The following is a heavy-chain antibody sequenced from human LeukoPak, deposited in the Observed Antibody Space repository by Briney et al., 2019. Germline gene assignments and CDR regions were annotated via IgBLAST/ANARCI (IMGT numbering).Heavy chain of an antibody. Sequence: GGSLTLFCAASGFTLSSHWMLWLRQAPGKTLVWVSRIKSDGSTNYADSVKGRFTISRDNPKHTVSLQMNSLRAEDTGVYYCARAPSEIGGYYPEYFRHWGQGTLVTVSS. CDR3: ARAPSEIGGYYPEYFRH. CDR2: IKSDGST. D-gene: IGHD3-22*01. J-gene: IGHJ1*01. V-gene: IGHV3-74*01. CDR1: GFTLSSHW.